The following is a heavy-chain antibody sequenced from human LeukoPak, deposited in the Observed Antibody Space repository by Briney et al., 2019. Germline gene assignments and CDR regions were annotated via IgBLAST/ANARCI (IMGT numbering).Heavy chain of an antibody. CDR2: LSYDGSNK. J-gene: IGHJ4*02. CDR1: GFTFSSYA. Sequence: GGSLRLSCAASGFTFSSYAMHWVRQAPGKGLEWVAVLSYDGSNKYYADSVKGRFTISRDNSKNTLYLQMNSLRAEDTAVYYCARDRLAYCGGDCYSGLYWGQGTLVTVSS. D-gene: IGHD2-21*02. V-gene: IGHV3-30*04. CDR3: ARDRLAYCGGDCYSGLY.